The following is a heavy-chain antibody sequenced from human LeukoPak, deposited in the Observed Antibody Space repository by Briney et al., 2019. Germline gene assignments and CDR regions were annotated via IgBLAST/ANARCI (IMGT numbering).Heavy chain of an antibody. CDR1: GFTFSSYA. D-gene: IGHD3-10*01. J-gene: IGHJ4*02. V-gene: IGHV3-23*01. CDR2: ISGSGGST. CDR3: VRITMVRGAFDY. Sequence: GGSLRLSCAASGFTFSSYAMSWVRQAPGKGLEWVSAISGSGGSTYYADSVEGRFTISRDNSKNTLYLQMNSLRAEDTAVYYCVRITMVRGAFDYWGQGTLVTVSS.